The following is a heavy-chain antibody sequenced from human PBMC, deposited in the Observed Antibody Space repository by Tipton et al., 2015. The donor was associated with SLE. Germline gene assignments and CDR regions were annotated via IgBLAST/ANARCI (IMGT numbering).Heavy chain of an antibody. Sequence: TLSLTCAVSGYSISSGYYWGWIRQPPGKGLEWIGSKYHSGITYYNPSLKSRVTISVDTSKNQFSLKLSSVTAADTAVYYCARIIAGHGDAFDVWGQGTMVTVSS. J-gene: IGHJ3*01. CDR1: GYSISSGYY. CDR2: KYHSGIT. CDR3: ARIIAGHGDAFDV. V-gene: IGHV4-38-2*01.